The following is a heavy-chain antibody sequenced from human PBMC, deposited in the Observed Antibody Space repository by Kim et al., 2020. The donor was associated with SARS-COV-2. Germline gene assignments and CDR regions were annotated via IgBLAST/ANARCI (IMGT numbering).Heavy chain of an antibody. Sequence: DTSYSPSFQGQVTISADKSISTAYLQWSSLKASDTAMYYCARHHLGMDVWGQGTTVTVSS. CDR3: ARHHLGMDV. CDR2: DT. V-gene: IGHV5-51*01. J-gene: IGHJ6*02.